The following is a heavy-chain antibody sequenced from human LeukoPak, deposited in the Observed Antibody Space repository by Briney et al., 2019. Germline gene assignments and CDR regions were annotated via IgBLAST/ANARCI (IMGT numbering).Heavy chain of an antibody. D-gene: IGHD6-19*01. V-gene: IGHV3-74*01. CDR3: AKEGKQWLASYYFDY. CDR2: INSDGSST. J-gene: IGHJ4*02. Sequence: PGGSLRLSCAASGFTFSSYWMHWVRQAPGKGLVWVSRINSDGSSTSYADSVKGRFTISRDNAKNTLYLQMNSLRAEDTAVYYCAKEGKQWLASYYFDYWGQGTLVTVSS. CDR1: GFTFSSYW.